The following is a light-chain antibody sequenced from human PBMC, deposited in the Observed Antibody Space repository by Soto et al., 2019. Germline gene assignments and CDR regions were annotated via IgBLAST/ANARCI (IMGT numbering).Light chain of an antibody. CDR3: SSLAGSDNFVV. V-gene: IGLV2-8*01. J-gene: IGLJ2*01. CDR1: SSDVGGYNY. CDR2: EVN. Sequence: QSALTQPPSASGSPGQSVTISCTGTSSDVGGYNYVSWYQQHPGKPPKPIIYEVNKRPSGAPDRFSGSKSGNTASLTVSGLQAEDEADYYCSSLAGSDNFVVFGGGTKLTVL.